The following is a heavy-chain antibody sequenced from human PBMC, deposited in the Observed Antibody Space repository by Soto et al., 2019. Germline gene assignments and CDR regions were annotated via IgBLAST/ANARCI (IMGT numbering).Heavy chain of an antibody. CDR1: GFTFSSYG. CDR2: IWYDGSDK. CDR3: ARGITMIVVVIPDAFDI. Sequence: HPGGSLRLSCAASGFTFSSYGMHWVRQAPGKGLEWVAVIWYDGSDKYYADSVKGRFTISRDNSKNTLYLQMNSLRAEDTAVYYCARGITMIVVVIPDAFDIWGQGTMVTVSS. D-gene: IGHD3-22*01. J-gene: IGHJ3*02. V-gene: IGHV3-33*08.